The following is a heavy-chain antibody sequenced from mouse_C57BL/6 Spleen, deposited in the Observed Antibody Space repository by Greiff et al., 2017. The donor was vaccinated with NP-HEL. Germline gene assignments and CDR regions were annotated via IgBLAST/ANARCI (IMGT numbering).Heavy chain of an antibody. CDR3: ARGVPPAY. Sequence: EVQLQQSGPELVKPGASVKISCKASGYTFTDYYMNWVKQSHGKSLEWIGDINPNNGGTSYNQKFKGKATLTVDKSSSTAYMELRSLTSEDSAVYYCARGVPPAYWGQGTLVTVSA. D-gene: IGHD2-14*01. CDR1: GYTFTDYY. V-gene: IGHV1-26*01. J-gene: IGHJ3*01. CDR2: INPNNGGT.